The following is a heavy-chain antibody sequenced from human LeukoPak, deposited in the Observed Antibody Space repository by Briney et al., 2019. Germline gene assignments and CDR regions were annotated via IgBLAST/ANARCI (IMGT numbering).Heavy chain of an antibody. D-gene: IGHD6-19*01. J-gene: IGHJ4*02. CDR1: GGSFSGYY. V-gene: IGHV4-34*01. Sequence: SETLSLTCAVYGGSFSGYYWSWIRQPPGKGLEWIGEINHSGSTNYNPSLKSRVTISVDTSKNQFSLKLSSVTAADTAVYYCARLSPHSSGFFYWGQGTLVTVSS. CDR2: INHSGST. CDR3: ARLSPHSSGFFY.